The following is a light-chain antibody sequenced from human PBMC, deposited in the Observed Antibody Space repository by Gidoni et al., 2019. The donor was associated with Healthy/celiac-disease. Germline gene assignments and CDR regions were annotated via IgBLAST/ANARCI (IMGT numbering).Light chain of an antibody. CDR3: QQRSNWPLLT. V-gene: IGKV3-11*01. CDR1: QSVSSY. CDR2: DAS. J-gene: IGKJ4*01. Sequence: EIVLTQSPATLSLSPGERATLSCMASQSVSSYLDWYQQKPGQAPRLLIYDASNRATGIPAMFSGSGSGTDFTLTISSLEPEDFAVYYCQQRSNWPLLTFGGGTKVEIK.